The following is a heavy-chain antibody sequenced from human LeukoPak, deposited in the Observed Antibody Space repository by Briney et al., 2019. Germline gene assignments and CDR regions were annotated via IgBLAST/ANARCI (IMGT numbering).Heavy chain of an antibody. Sequence: SGGSLRLSCTTSGFDLNNYWIHWVRHTPGKGLVWVSRIKGDGSDLIYADSVKGRITIPRDDGKSPLSLQINSLRVEDTGIYYCARDRCGDCYYDYWGQGTQVIVSS. CDR3: ARDRCGDCYYDY. D-gene: IGHD2-21*01. J-gene: IGHJ4*02. CDR1: GFDLNNYW. V-gene: IGHV3-74*01. CDR2: IKGDGSDL.